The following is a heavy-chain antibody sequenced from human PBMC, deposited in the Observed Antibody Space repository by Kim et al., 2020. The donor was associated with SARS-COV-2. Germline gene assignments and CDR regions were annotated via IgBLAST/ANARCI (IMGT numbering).Heavy chain of an antibody. J-gene: IGHJ4*02. CDR1: GFTFSSFG. CDR2: ISYDGSNK. CDR3: AKAEAYDY. Sequence: GGSLRLSYAASGFTFSSFGMHWVRQAPGKGLERVAVISYDGSNKYYADSVKGRFTISRDNSKNTLYLQMNSLRAEDTAVYYCAKAEAYDYGGQGTLVTGS. V-gene: IGHV3-30*18.